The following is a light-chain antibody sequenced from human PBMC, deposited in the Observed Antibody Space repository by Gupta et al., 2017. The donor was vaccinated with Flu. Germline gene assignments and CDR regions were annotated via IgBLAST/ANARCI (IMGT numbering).Light chain of an antibody. J-gene: IGKJ5*01. CDR1: REIGRS. CDR2: ETV. Sequence: PSSLSASIGDTVTITCQASREIGRSLNWYQQKPREAPKVLISETVNLDSGVPSRFSGSCSGTDFTLTIKDLQAEDSAIYYCQQDYDFVSTFGRGTRLEI. V-gene: IGKV1-33*01. CDR3: QQDYDFVST.